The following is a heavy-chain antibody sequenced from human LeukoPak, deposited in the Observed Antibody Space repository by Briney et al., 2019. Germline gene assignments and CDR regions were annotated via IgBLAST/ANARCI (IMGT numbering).Heavy chain of an antibody. J-gene: IGHJ3*02. CDR2: INTNTGNP. Sequence: ASVKVSCKASGYTFTSYAMNWVRQAPGQGLEWMGWINTNTGNPTYAQGFTGRFVFSLDTSVSTAYLQISSLKAEDTAVYYCARSGWLFLQATFFDIWGHGPMLTVSS. CDR3: ARSGWLFLQATFFDI. V-gene: IGHV7-4-1*02. D-gene: IGHD3-22*01. CDR1: GYTFTSYA.